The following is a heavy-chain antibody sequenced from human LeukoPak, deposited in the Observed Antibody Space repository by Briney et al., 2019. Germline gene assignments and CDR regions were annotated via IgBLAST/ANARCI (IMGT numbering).Heavy chain of an antibody. J-gene: IGHJ4*02. D-gene: IGHD7-27*01. Sequence: SVNVSCKASGGALSGYAVTWVRLAPGQGLEWMGGIILIFGSTNYAPKFEGRLTITADESTNTVYMELSSLRSEDTAVYFCARGFSGPNWGKRYYDHWGQGTLVTVSS. V-gene: IGHV1-69*13. CDR2: IILIFGST. CDR3: ARGFSGPNWGKRYYDH. CDR1: GGALSGYA.